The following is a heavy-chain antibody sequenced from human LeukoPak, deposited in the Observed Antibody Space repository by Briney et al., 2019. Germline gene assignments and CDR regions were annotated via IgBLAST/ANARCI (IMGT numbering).Heavy chain of an antibody. CDR2: ISGSGGST. CDR3: AKAPMVRGAVFDY. J-gene: IGHJ4*02. D-gene: IGHD3-10*01. Sequence: GGSLRLSCAASGFTFSSYAMSWVRQAPGKGLEWVSAISGSGGSTHYADSVKGRFTISRDNSKNTLYLQMNSLRAEDTAVYYCAKAPMVRGAVFDYWGQGTLVTVSS. V-gene: IGHV3-23*01. CDR1: GFTFSSYA.